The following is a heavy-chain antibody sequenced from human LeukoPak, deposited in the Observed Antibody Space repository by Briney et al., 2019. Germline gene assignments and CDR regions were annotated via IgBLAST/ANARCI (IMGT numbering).Heavy chain of an antibody. V-gene: IGHV4-38-2*01. CDR1: GYSISSGYY. Sequence: SETLSLTCAVSGYSISSGYYWGWIRQPPGKGLEWIGSIYHSGSTYYNPSLRSRVTISVDTSNNQFSLNLRSVTAADTAVYYCARRRYYDGSGYLEWGQGTLLSVSS. D-gene: IGHD3-22*01. CDR3: ARRRYYDGSGYLE. CDR2: IYHSGST. J-gene: IGHJ1*01.